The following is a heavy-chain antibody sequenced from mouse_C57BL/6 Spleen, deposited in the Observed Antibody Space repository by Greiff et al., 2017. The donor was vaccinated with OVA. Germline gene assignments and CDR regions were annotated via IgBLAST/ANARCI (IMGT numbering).Heavy chain of an antibody. D-gene: IGHD1-1*01. V-gene: IGHV1-53*01. CDR3: ARGGYYGSSYWYFDV. Sequence: QVQLQQPGTELVKPGASVKLSCKASGYTFTSYWMHWVKQRPGQGLEWIGNINPSNGGTNYNEKFKSKATLTVDKSSSTAYMQLSSLTSEDSAVYSCARGGYYGSSYWYFDVWGPGTTVTVSS. CDR2: INPSNGGT. CDR1: GYTFTSYW. J-gene: IGHJ1*01.